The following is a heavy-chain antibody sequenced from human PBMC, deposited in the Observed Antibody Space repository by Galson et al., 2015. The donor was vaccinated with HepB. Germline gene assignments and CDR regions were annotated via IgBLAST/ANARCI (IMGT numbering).Heavy chain of an antibody. J-gene: IGHJ4*02. CDR3: ARLGDFSGYTSA. D-gene: IGHD5-18*01. CDR2: IRSKANNYAT. V-gene: IGHV3-73*01. CDR1: GFKFGGSA. Sequence: SLRLSCAASGFKFGGSAIHWVRQGSGKGPEWVGRIRSKANNYATSYVPALESRFTISRDDSKNMAYLHMRSLKADDTAVYYCARLGDFSGYTSAWDQGTQVTVSS.